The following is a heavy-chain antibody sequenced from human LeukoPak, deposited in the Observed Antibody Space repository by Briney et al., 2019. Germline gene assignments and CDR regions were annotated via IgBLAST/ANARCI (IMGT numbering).Heavy chain of an antibody. CDR2: INPNSGNT. D-gene: IGHD1-26*01. CDR1: GYTFTGYY. Sequence: ASVKVSCKASGYTFTGYYMHWVRQAPGQGLEWMGRINPNSGNTGYAQKFQGRITITRNTSISTAYMELSSLRSEDTAVYYCARGVGPYSNYFDYWGQGTLVTVSS. CDR3: ARGVGPYSNYFDY. V-gene: IGHV1-8*03. J-gene: IGHJ4*02.